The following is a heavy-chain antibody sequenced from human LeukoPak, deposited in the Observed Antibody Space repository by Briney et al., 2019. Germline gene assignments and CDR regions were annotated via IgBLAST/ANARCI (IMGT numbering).Heavy chain of an antibody. J-gene: IGHJ6*04. D-gene: IGHD6-13*01. CDR2: ISSSGSTI. CDR3: VRRIAAAPGLESYGMDV. Sequence: PGGSLRLSCAASGFTFSDYYMSWIRQAPGKGLEWVSYISSSGSTIYYADSVKGRFTISRDNAKNSLYLQMNSLRAEDTAVYYCVRRIAAAPGLESYGMDVWGKGTTVTVSS. V-gene: IGHV3-11*01. CDR1: GFTFSDYY.